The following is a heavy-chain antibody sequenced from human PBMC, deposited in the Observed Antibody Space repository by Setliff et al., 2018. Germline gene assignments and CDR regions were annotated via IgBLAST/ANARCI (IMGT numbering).Heavy chain of an antibody. D-gene: IGHD5-12*01. J-gene: IGHJ4*02. Sequence: GASVKVSCKASGGTFRSYGISWVRQAPGQGLEWMGGTIPSFGSTNYAQKFQGRVTITADESTTTVYMEVASLRSDDTAVYYCVRGPGPSVVVAMPFDRWGQGTLVTVSS. CDR3: VRGPGPSVVVAMPFDR. CDR2: TIPSFGST. V-gene: IGHV1-69*13. CDR1: GGTFRSYG.